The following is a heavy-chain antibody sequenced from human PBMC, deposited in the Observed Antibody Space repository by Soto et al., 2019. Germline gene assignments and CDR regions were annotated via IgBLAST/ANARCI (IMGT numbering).Heavy chain of an antibody. CDR1: GFSLSTSGVG. Sequence: GSGPTLVNPTQTLTLTCTFSGFSLSTSGVGVGWIRQPPGKPLECLALILWDDDKRYSPSLRSRLTISKDTSKNQVVLTMTNMDPVDTATYYCAHISTYDSSGFRIDYWGQGTLVTVSS. J-gene: IGHJ4*02. CDR3: AHISTYDSSGFRIDY. V-gene: IGHV2-5*02. D-gene: IGHD3-22*01. CDR2: ILWDDDK.